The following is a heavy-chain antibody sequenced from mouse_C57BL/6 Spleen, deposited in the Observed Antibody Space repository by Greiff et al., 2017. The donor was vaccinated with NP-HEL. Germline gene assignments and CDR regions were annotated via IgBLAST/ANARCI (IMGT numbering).Heavy chain of an antibody. J-gene: IGHJ2*01. CDR1: GYAFSSSW. CDR2: IYPGDGDT. Sequence: QVHVKQSGPELVKPGASVKISCKASGYAFSSSWMNWVKQRPGKGLEWIGRIYPGDGDTNYNGKFKGKATLTADKSSSTAYMQLSSLTSEDSAVYFCAREAWDFDYWGQGTTLTVSS. CDR3: AREAWDFDY. D-gene: IGHD4-1*01. V-gene: IGHV1-82*01.